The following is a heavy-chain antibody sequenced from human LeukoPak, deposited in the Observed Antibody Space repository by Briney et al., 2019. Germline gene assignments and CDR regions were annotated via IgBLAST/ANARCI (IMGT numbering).Heavy chain of an antibody. CDR3: ARRGSSGWYYFDY. V-gene: IGHV1-2*02. D-gene: IGHD6-19*01. Sequence: ASVKVSCKASGYTFTSYGISWVRQAPGQGLEWMGWINPNSGGTNYAQKFQGRVTMTRDTSISTAYMELSRLRSDDTAVYYCARRGSSGWYYFDYWGQGTLVTVSS. CDR2: INPNSGGT. CDR1: GYTFTSYG. J-gene: IGHJ4*02.